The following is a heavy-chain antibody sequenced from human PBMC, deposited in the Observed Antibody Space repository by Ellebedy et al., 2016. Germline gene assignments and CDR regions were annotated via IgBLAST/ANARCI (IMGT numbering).Heavy chain of an antibody. CDR2: SRNKANSYIT. J-gene: IGHJ4*02. Sequence: GGSLRLSCAASGFTFSDHHMDWVRQAPGKGLGWVGRSRNKANSYITQYAASVRGRFTISRDDSENSLYLQMNSLKTEDTAVYYCVRDGCTGGRCSGPDYFDYWGQGALVTVSS. CDR1: GFTFSDHH. D-gene: IGHD2-15*01. CDR3: VRDGCTGGRCSGPDYFDY. V-gene: IGHV3-72*01.